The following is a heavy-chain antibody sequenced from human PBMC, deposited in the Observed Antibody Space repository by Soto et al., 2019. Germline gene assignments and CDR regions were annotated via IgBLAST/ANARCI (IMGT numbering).Heavy chain of an antibody. CDR1: GFTFDDYA. CDR3: AKDIRGYSYGYGDYYYYMDV. J-gene: IGHJ6*03. D-gene: IGHD5-18*01. V-gene: IGHV3-9*01. Sequence: GGSLRLSCAASGFTFDDYAMHWVRQAPGKGLEWVSGISWNSGSIGYADSVKGRFTISRDNAKNSLYLQMNSLRAEDTALYYCAKDIRGYSYGYGDYYYYMDVWGKGTTVTVSS. CDR2: ISWNSGSI.